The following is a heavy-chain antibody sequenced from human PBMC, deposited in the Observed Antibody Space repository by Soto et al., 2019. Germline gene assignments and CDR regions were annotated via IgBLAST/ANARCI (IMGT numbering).Heavy chain of an antibody. Sequence: GESLQISCQVSGYKITTDGIAWVRQRPGKGLEWMGIMYPGDSDVKYSPSFEGQVTMSADNSINVAYLQWNSLKASDSAIYYCARSQALDYWGQGTRVTVS. V-gene: IGHV5-51*01. CDR1: GYKITTDG. J-gene: IGHJ4*02. CDR3: ARSQALDY. CDR2: MYPGDSDV.